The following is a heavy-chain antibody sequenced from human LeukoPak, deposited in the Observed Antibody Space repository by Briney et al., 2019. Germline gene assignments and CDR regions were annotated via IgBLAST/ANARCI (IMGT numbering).Heavy chain of an antibody. D-gene: IGHD1-1*01. Sequence: ASVKVSCKASGYTFTGYYMNWVRQAPGQGREGRGWINPNSGGTNYAQKFQGRVTMTRDTSISTAYMELSRLRSDDTAVYYCARTKKVQLERRQAAFDIWAQGTMVTVSS. CDR1: GYTFTGYY. V-gene: IGHV1-2*02. CDR3: ARTKKVQLERRQAAFDI. CDR2: INPNSGGT. J-gene: IGHJ3*02.